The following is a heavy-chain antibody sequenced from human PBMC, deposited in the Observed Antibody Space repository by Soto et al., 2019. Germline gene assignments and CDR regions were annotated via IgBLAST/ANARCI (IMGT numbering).Heavy chain of an antibody. CDR3: AKGNLFVGETPFGMDV. Sequence: EVQLLESGGGLVQPGGSLRLSCVASGFTFSSYAMTWVRQAPGKGLEWVSGISGSSGSTNYGNSVKGRFTISRDNSKNTLYLQMNSLRADDTAVYYCAKGNLFVGETPFGMDVWGQGTTVSVS. CDR1: GFTFSSYA. CDR2: ISGSSGST. D-gene: IGHD1-26*01. V-gene: IGHV3-23*01. J-gene: IGHJ6*02.